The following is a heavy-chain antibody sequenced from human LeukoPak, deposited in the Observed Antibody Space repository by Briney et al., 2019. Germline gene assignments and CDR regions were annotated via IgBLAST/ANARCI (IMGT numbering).Heavy chain of an antibody. D-gene: IGHD3-22*01. J-gene: IGHJ4*02. CDR2: INTNTGNP. CDR3: ATRNSYDSSGYYYFDY. CDR1: GGTFSSYA. Sequence: GASVKVSCKASGGTFSSYAISWVRQAPGQGLEWMGWINTNTGNPTYAQGFTGRFVFSLDTSVSTAYLQISSLKAEDTAVYYCATRNSYDSSGYYYFDYWGQGTLVTVSS. V-gene: IGHV7-4-1*02.